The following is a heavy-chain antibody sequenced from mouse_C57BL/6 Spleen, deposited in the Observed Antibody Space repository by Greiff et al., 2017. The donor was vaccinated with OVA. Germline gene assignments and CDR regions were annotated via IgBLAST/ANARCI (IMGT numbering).Heavy chain of an antibody. D-gene: IGHD1-1*01. CDR2: IYPGDGDT. CDR3: ASDYCSSLNFDY. J-gene: IGHJ2*01. V-gene: IGHV1-82*01. Sequence: VQLQESGPELVKPGASVKISCKASGYAFSSSWMNWVKQRPGKGLEWIGRIYPGDGDTNYNGKFKGKATLTADKSSSTAYMQLSSLTSVDSAVYFCASDYCSSLNFDYWGPGTTLTVSS. CDR1: GYAFSSSW.